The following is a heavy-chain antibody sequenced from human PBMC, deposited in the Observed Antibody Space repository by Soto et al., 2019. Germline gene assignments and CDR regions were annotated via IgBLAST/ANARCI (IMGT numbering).Heavy chain of an antibody. CDR3: ARRVNYFDY. V-gene: IGHV3-33*01. CDR2: IWYDGSNK. J-gene: IGHJ4*02. CDR1: GFTFSNYG. Sequence: LRLSCVASGFTFSNYGMHWVRQAPGKGLEWVALIWYDGSNKYYTDSVKGRFTISRDNSKNTFYLQMNSLSPEATAVYYCARRVNYFDYWGQGTLVTVSS.